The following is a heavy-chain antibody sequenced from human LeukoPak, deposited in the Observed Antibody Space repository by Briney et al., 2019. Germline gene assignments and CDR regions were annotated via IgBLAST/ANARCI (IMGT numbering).Heavy chain of an antibody. CDR3: ARDGYSYGYYWSFYP. J-gene: IGHJ2*01. Sequence: SETLSHICTVFGGSISSGVDYWSWIRQHPGKGLEWIGYIYYSGSTYYNPSLKSRVTISVDTSKNQFSLKLSSVTAADTAVYYCARDGYSYGYYWSFYPWGRARQVTVSS. CDR2: IYYSGST. V-gene: IGHV4-31*03. D-gene: IGHD5-18*01. CDR1: GGSISSGVDY.